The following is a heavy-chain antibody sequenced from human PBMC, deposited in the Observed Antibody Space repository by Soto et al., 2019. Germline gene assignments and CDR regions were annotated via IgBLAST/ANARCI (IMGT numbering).Heavy chain of an antibody. D-gene: IGHD3-10*01. J-gene: IGHJ5*01. CDR3: ARNYGSGSYSEGCSDS. CDR1: GGSISSYY. Sequence: PSETLSLTCTVSGGSISSYYWSWIRQPPGKGLEWIGYIYYSGSTNYNPSLKSRVTISVDTSKNQFSLKLSSVTAADTAVYYCARNYGSGSYSEGCSDSCGQGILVTVSS. V-gene: IGHV4-59*08. CDR2: IYYSGST.